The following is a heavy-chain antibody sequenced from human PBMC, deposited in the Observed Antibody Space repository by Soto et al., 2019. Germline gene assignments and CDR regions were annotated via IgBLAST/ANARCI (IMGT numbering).Heavy chain of an antibody. V-gene: IGHV5-10-1*01. CDR1: GYSFTNYW. CDR3: ARLRMGSGFGAFDI. Sequence: GESLKISCKESGYSFTNYWISWVRQMPGKGLEWMGRIDPSDSYVNYSPSFEGHVTISADNSISTAYLQWSSLKASDTAMYYCARLRMGSGFGAFDIWGQGTMVSVSS. D-gene: IGHD6-19*01. CDR2: IDPSDSYV. J-gene: IGHJ3*02.